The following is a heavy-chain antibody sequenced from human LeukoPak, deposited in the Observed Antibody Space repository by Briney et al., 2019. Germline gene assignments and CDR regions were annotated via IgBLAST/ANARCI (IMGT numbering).Heavy chain of an antibody. CDR1: GFTFGDYA. CDR2: IRSKAYGGTT. V-gene: IGHV3-49*03. CDR3: AGLNSGYYSYWFDP. Sequence: GGSLRLSCTASGFTFGDYAMSWFRQAPGKGLEWVGFIRSKAYGGTTEYAASVKGRFTISRDDSKSIAYLQMNSLKTEDTAVYYCAGLNSGYYSYWFDPWGQGTLVTVSS. J-gene: IGHJ5*02. D-gene: IGHD3-22*01.